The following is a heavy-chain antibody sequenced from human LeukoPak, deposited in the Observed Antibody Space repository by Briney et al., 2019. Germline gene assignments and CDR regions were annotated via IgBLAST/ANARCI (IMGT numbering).Heavy chain of an antibody. D-gene: IGHD6-19*01. CDR3: AKDPWGGAVAGTVFDD. J-gene: IGHJ4*02. CDR1: GFTFSSYV. Sequence: GGSLRLSRSASGFTFSSYVMSWVRQAPGKGLEWVSGISGSGGSTKYADSVKGRFTISRDNSKNTLYLQMNTVRAEDTAVYYCAKDPWGGAVAGTVFDDWGQGTLVTVSS. V-gene: IGHV3-23*01. CDR2: ISGSGGST.